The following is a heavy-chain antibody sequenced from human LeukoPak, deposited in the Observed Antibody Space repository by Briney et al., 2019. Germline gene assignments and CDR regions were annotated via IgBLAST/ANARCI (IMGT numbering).Heavy chain of an antibody. CDR2: ISGSGGST. J-gene: IGHJ4*02. Sequence: GGSLRLSCAASGFTFSSYGMSWVRQAPGKWLEWVSTISGSGGSTYYADSVKGRFTISRDNSKNTVYLQMNSLGAEDTAIYYCAKGYYYVSSGYYWTTGLDYFDYWGQGTLVTVSS. V-gene: IGHV3-23*01. D-gene: IGHD3-22*01. CDR3: AKGYYYVSSGYYWTTGLDYFDY. CDR1: GFTFSSYG.